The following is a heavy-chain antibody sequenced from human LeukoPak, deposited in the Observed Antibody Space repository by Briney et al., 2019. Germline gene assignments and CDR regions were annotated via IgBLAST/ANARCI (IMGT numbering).Heavy chain of an antibody. CDR2: IIPIFGTA. V-gene: IGHV1-69*13. Sequence: GASVKVSCKASGGTFSSYAISWVRQAPGQGLEWMGGIIPIFGTANYAQKFQGRVTITADESTSTAYMELSSLRSEDTAVYYCARVWYSSSSGYYYYYYMDVWGKGTTVTVSS. J-gene: IGHJ6*03. CDR1: GGTFSSYA. D-gene: IGHD6-6*01. CDR3: ARVWYSSSSGYYYYYYMDV.